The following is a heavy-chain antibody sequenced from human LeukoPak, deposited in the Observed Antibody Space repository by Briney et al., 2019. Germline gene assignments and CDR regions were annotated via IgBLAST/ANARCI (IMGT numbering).Heavy chain of an antibody. CDR2: ISSSGSTI. D-gene: IGHD5-18*01. CDR3: ARDQPIGYSYGYPVDN. V-gene: IGHV3-11*04. J-gene: IGHJ4*02. Sequence: GGSLRLSCAASGFTFSDYYMSWIRQAPGKGLEWVSYISSSGSTIYYADSVKGRFTISRDNAKNSLYLQMSSLRVEDTAVYYCARDQPIGYSYGYPVDNWGQGTLVTVSS. CDR1: GFTFSDYY.